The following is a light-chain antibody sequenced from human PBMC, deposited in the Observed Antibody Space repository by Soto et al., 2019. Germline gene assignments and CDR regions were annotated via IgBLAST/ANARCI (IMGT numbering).Light chain of an antibody. J-gene: IGLJ3*02. Sequence: QTVVTQEPSLTVSPGGTVTLTCGSSTGAVTSGHYPYWFQQKPGQAPRTLIYDTRNKHSWTPARFSGSLLGGKAALTLSGAQPEDESDYSCLLSYSGAWVFGGGTKLTVL. CDR1: TGAVTSGHY. V-gene: IGLV7-46*01. CDR3: LLSYSGAWV. CDR2: DTR.